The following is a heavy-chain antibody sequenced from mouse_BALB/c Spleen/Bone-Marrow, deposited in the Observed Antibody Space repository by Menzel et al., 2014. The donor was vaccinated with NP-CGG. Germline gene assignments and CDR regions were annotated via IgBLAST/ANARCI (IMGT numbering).Heavy chain of an antibody. D-gene: IGHD2-1*01. CDR1: GFTFSSYG. CDR3: ARPYGNWYFNV. CDR2: INSNGGST. Sequence: EVQLVESGGGLAQPGGSLKLSCAASGFTFSSYGMSWVRQTPDKRLELVATINSNGGSTYYPDSVKGRFTISRDNAKNTLYLQMSSLKSEDTAMYYCARPYGNWYFNVWGAGTTVTVSS. J-gene: IGHJ1*01. V-gene: IGHV5-6-3*01.